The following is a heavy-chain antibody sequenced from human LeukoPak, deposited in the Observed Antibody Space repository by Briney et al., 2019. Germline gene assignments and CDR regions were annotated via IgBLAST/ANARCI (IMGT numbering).Heavy chain of an antibody. CDR1: GGSISSYY. Sequence: PSETLSLTCTVSGGSISSYYWSWIRQPPGKGLEWIGHIYYSGSTNYNPSLKSRVTISVDTSKNQFSLKLSSVTAADTAVYYCARSIPGSYYNRGMDVWGQGTTVTVSS. J-gene: IGHJ6*02. CDR3: ARSIPGSYYNRGMDV. D-gene: IGHD3-10*01. CDR2: IYYSGST. V-gene: IGHV4-59*08.